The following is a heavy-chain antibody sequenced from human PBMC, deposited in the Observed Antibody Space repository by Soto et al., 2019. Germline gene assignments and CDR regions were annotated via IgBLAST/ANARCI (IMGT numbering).Heavy chain of an antibody. J-gene: IGHJ4*02. CDR2: LYHTGNT. CDR3: ARFRGTAILDY. V-gene: IGHV4-30-2*01. Sequence: QLQLQQSGSGLVKPSQTLSLTCAVSGGSISSGGFSWSWIRQPPGKGLEWIGYLYHTGNTYYNPSHESRVTILVDRSKNQLSLELTSVTAADTAVYYCARFRGTAILDYWGQGTLVTVSS. CDR1: GGSISSGGFS. D-gene: IGHD2-21*02.